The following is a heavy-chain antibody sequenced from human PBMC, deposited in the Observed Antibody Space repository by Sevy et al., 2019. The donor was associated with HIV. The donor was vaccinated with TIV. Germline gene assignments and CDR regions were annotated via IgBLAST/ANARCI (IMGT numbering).Heavy chain of an antibody. V-gene: IGHV3-23*01. CDR3: AKDLYYDTSLFAY. Sequence: GGSLRLSCAASGFTFSTYAMSWVRQAPGKGLEWVSGISGTYGSTYYADSVKGRFTISRDNSKNTLYLQMNSLRAEDTALYYCAKDLYYDTSLFAYWGQGIRVTVSS. D-gene: IGHD3-22*01. J-gene: IGHJ4*02. CDR2: ISGTYGST. CDR1: GFTFSTYA.